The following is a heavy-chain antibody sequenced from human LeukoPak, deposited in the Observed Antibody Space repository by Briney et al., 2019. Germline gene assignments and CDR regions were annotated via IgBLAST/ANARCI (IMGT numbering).Heavy chain of an antibody. D-gene: IGHD3-16*01. J-gene: IGHJ4*02. V-gene: IGHV1-24*01. Sequence: ASVKVSCKVSGYTLTELSMHWVRQAPGKGLEWMGGFDPEDGGTIYAQKFQGRVTMTEDTSTDTAYMELSSLRSEDTAVYYCATDLFMITSADYWGQGTLVTVSS. CDR1: GYTLTELS. CDR3: ATDLFMITSADY. CDR2: FDPEDGGT.